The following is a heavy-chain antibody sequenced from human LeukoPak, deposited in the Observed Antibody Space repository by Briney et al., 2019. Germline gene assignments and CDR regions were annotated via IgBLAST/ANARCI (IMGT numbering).Heavy chain of an antibody. CDR1: GFTFSSYA. CDR3: AREMSSGIAGLNAFDI. D-gene: IGHD6-13*01. Sequence: GGSLRLSCAASGFTFSSYAMSWVRQAPGKGLEWVSAISGSGGSTYYADSVKGRFTISRGNSKNTLYLQMNSLRAEDTAVYYCAREMSSGIAGLNAFDIWGQGTMVTVSS. J-gene: IGHJ3*02. CDR2: ISGSGGST. V-gene: IGHV3-23*01.